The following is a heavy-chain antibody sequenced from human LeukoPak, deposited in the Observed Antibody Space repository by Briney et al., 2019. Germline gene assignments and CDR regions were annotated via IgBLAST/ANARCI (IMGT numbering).Heavy chain of an antibody. CDR2: IRSDGRDT. D-gene: IGHD3-10*01. V-gene: IGHV3-74*01. CDR3: GRDAVVGSGSIDY. J-gene: IGHJ4*03. CDR1: GFTFTDHW. Sequence: GGSLRLSCAASGFTFTDHWMHWVRQAPGKGLVWVSRIRSDGRDTNYADSVKGRFTISRDNAKNTLYLQMNSLGAEDTAVYYCGRDAVVGSGSIDYWGQGTTVTVSS.